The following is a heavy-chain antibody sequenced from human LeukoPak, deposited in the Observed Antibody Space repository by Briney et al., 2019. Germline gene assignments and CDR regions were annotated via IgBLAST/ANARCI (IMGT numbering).Heavy chain of an antibody. CDR1: GGSISSGGYS. V-gene: IGHV4-30-2*01. J-gene: IGHJ4*02. D-gene: IGHD2-15*01. CDR2: IYHSGST. Sequence: PSQILSLTCAVSGGSISSGGYSWSWIRQPPGKGLEWIGYIYHSGSTYYNPSLKSRVTISVDRSKNQFSLKLSSVTAADTAVYYCARAIVVVVAAEYYFDYWGQGTLVTVSS. CDR3: ARAIVVVVAAEYYFDY.